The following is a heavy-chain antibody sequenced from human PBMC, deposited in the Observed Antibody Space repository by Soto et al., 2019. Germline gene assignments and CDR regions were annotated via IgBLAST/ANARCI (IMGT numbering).Heavy chain of an antibody. Sequence: ASVKVSCKASGGTFSSYTISWVRQAPGQGLEWMGRIIPILGIANYAQKFQGRVTITADKSTSTAYMEPSSLRSEDTAVYYCAVGYCSGGSCYSWNYFDYWGQGTLVTVSS. CDR2: IIPILGIA. CDR1: GGTFSSYT. V-gene: IGHV1-69*02. CDR3: AVGYCSGGSCYSWNYFDY. D-gene: IGHD2-15*01. J-gene: IGHJ4*02.